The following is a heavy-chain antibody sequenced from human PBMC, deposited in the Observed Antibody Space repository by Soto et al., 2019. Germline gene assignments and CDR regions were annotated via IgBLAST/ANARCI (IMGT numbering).Heavy chain of an antibody. V-gene: IGHV3-21*01. CDR3: ARDLTGTTLWGSPQNWFDP. J-gene: IGHJ5*02. Sequence: GGSLNLSCAASGFAFSSYSMNLVRHAPGQGLLWVSSISSSSSYIYYAASVKGRFTIYRDNAKNSLYLQMNSLRAEDTAVYYCARDLTGTTLWGSPQNWFDPWGQGTLVTVS. CDR1: GFAFSSYS. D-gene: IGHD1-7*01. CDR2: ISSSSSYI.